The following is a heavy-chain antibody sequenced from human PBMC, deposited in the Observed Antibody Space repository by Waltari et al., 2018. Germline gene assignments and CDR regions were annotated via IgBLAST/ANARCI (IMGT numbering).Heavy chain of an antibody. Sequence: QVQLVQSGAEVKKPGSSVKVSCKASGGTFSSYAISWVRQAPGQGLEWMGGIIPILGIANYEHKFKGKVTITAGESTSTAYMELSNLRSEDTAVYYCARLPRHDYGDSWGKGTLVTDSS. V-gene: IGHV1-69*04. CDR2: IIPILGIA. CDR3: ARLPRHDYGDS. CDR1: GGTFSSYA. J-gene: IGHJ4*02.